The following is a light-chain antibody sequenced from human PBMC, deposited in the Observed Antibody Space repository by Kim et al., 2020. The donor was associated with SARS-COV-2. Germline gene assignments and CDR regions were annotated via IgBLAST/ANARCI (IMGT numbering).Light chain of an antibody. CDR1: SGHSRYN. V-gene: IGLV4-69*01. CDR2: VNSDGNH. J-gene: IGLJ3*02. Sequence: QLVLTQSPSASASLGASVKLTCTLSSGHSRYNIAWHQQRPEKGPRYLMRVNSDGNHIRGDGIPDRFSGSSSGAERYLTISCLQSEDEADYYCQTWGTGIQVFGGGTKLTVL. CDR3: QTWGTGIQV.